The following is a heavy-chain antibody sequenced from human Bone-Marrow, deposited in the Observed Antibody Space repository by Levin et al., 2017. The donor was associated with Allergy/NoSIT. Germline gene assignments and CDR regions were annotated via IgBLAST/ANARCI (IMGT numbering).Heavy chain of an antibody. CDR2: ISGSGGST. Sequence: ASVKVSCAASGFTFSSYAMSWVRQAPGKGLEWVSAISGSGGSTYYADSVKGRFTISRDNSKNTLYLQMNSLRAEDTAVYYCAKEEATRRAYSSSSFDYWGQGTLVTVSS. CDR3: AKEEATRRAYSSSSFDY. J-gene: IGHJ4*02. D-gene: IGHD6-6*01. V-gene: IGHV3-23*01. CDR1: GFTFSSYA.